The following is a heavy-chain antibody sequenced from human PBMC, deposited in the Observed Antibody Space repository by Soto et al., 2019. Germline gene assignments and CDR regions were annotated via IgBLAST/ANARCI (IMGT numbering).Heavy chain of an antibody. Sequence: QVQLVQSGAEVKKPGASVKVSCKASGYTFTSYAINWVRQATGQGLEWMGWMNPNSGNTGYAQKFQGRVTMTRNTSISTAYMELSSLRSADTGVYYCAIATNDCGDRQWGQGSLVTVSS. J-gene: IGHJ4*02. CDR3: AIATNDCGDRQ. V-gene: IGHV1-8*01. D-gene: IGHD4-17*01. CDR1: GYTFTSYA. CDR2: MNPNSGNT.